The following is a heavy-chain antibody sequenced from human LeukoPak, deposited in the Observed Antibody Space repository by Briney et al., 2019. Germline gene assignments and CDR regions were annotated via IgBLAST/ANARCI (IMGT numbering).Heavy chain of an antibody. D-gene: IGHD3-9*01. CDR1: GFTFSSYW. Sequence: GGSLRLSCAASGFTFSSYWMHWVRQAPGKGLVWVSHINSDGSSTNYADSVKGRFTISRDNAKNTLYLQMNSLRAEDTAVYYCARGDDILTGYYRLDYWGQGTLVTVSS. J-gene: IGHJ4*02. V-gene: IGHV3-74*01. CDR3: ARGDDILTGYYRLDY. CDR2: INSDGSST.